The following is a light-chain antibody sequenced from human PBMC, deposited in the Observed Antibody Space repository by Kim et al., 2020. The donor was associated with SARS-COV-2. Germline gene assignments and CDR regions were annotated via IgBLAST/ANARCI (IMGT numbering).Light chain of an antibody. CDR1: SNNVGYEG. V-gene: IGLV10-54*04. CDR2: RNN. Sequence: QPATLTCTGNSNNVGYEGAAWLQQHQGHPPKLLTYRNNNRPSGISDRFSASRSGNTASLTISGLQPEDETDYYCSAWDSRLSAWVFGGGTQLTVL. J-gene: IGLJ3*02. CDR3: SAWDSRLSAWV.